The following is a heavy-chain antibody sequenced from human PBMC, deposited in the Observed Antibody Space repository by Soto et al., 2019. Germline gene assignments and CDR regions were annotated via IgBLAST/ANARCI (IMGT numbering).Heavy chain of an antibody. CDR1: GGTFSSYA. J-gene: IGHJ5*02. Sequence: SVKVSCKASGGTFSSYAISWVRQAPGQGLEWMGGIIPIFGTANYAQKFQGRVTITADESTSTAYMELSSLRSEDTAVYYCARVYYGGNSWPPSWSQGTLVTVSS. CDR2: IIPIFGTA. CDR3: ARVYYGGNSWPPS. V-gene: IGHV1-69*13. D-gene: IGHD4-17*01.